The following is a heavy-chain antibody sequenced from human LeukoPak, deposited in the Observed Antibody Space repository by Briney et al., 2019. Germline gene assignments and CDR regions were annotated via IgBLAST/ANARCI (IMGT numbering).Heavy chain of an antibody. CDR3: AILVAFDI. CDR2: ISSSGSTI. J-gene: IGHJ3*02. V-gene: IGHV3-48*03. D-gene: IGHD2/OR15-2a*01. Sequence: GGSLRLSCAASGFTFSSYEMNWVRQAPGEGLEWVSYISSSGSTIYYADSVKGRFTISRDNAKNSLYLQMNSLRAEDTAAYYCAILVAFDIWGQGTMVTVSS. CDR1: GFTFSSYE.